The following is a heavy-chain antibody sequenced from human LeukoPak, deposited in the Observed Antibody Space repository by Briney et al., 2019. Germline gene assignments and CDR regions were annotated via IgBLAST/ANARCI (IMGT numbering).Heavy chain of an antibody. Sequence: KPSETLSLTCTVYGGSFSGYYWSWIRQPPGKGLEWIGEINHSGSTNYNPSLKSRVTISVDTSKNQFSLKLSSVTAADTAVYYCARGYYYMDVWGKGTTVAVSS. CDR2: INHSGST. CDR1: GGSFSGYY. V-gene: IGHV4-34*01. CDR3: ARGYYYMDV. J-gene: IGHJ6*03.